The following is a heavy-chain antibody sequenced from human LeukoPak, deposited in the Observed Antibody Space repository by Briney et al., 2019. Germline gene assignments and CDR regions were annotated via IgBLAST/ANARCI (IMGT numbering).Heavy chain of an antibody. CDR2: ISPGDSDA. CDR3: ARRYCSSTSCNPYFFDY. J-gene: IGHJ4*02. D-gene: IGHD2-2*01. V-gene: IGHV5-51*01. Sequence: GESLKISCKGSGXTFTNYYIGWVRQTPGKGLEWMGIISPGDSDARYSPSFQGQVTISADKSISTAYLRWSSLKASDTAMYYCARRYCSSTSCNPYFFDYWGQGTLVTVSS. CDR1: GXTFTNYY.